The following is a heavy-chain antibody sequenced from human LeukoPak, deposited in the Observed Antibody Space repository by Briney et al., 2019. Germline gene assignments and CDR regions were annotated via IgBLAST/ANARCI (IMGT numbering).Heavy chain of an antibody. Sequence: SGPTLVNPPQPLTLTCPFSGFSLSTSGGGVGWIRQPPGKALEWLALIYWNDDRRYSPSLKSRLTITKDTSKNQVVLTMTNMDPVDTATYYCAHRGEAAGMGNWFGPWGQGTLVTVSS. CDR1: GFSLSTSGGG. V-gene: IGHV2-5*01. CDR3: AHRGEAAGMGNWFGP. CDR2: IYWNDDR. J-gene: IGHJ5*02. D-gene: IGHD6-13*01.